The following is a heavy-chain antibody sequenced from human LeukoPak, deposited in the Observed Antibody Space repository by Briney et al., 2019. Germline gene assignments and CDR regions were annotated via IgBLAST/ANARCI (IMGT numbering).Heavy chain of an antibody. CDR1: GYTFTGYY. Sequence: GASVKVSCKASGYTFTGYYMHWVRQAPGQGLEWMGWINPNSGGTNYAQKLQGRVTMTTDTSTTTAYMELSRLRSDDTAVYYCARADTDYANYWGQGTLVTVSS. CDR3: ARADTDYANY. J-gene: IGHJ4*02. CDR2: INPNSGGT. V-gene: IGHV1-2*02. D-gene: IGHD3-16*01.